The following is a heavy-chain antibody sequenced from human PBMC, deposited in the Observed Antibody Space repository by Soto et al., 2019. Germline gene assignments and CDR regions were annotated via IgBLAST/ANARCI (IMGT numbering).Heavy chain of an antibody. Sequence: EVQLVESGGGLVQPRGSLRLSCAGSGFRFSSSWMSWIRQAPGKGLEWVAHINQGGSQKYYVDSAKGRFTISRDNAKTSLYLQMNNLRAEDTATYYCASWADAADEDYFHHWGQGTLVTVSS. V-gene: IGHV3-7*03. CDR1: GFRFSSSW. CDR3: ASWADAADEDYFHH. J-gene: IGHJ1*01. D-gene: IGHD3-16*01. CDR2: INQGGSQK.